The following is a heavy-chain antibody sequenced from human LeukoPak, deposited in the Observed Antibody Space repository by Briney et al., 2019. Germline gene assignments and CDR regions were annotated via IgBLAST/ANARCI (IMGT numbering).Heavy chain of an antibody. J-gene: IGHJ4*02. D-gene: IGHD3-22*01. Sequence: GGSLRLSCAASGFTFSRYSMNWVRQAPGKGLEWVSAISGSGGSTYYADSVKGRFTISRDNSKNTLYLQMNSLRAEDTAVYYCAKSSDYYYDSSGYYTFDYWGQGTLVTVSS. CDR1: GFTFSRYS. CDR2: ISGSGGST. V-gene: IGHV3-23*01. CDR3: AKSSDYYYDSSGYYTFDY.